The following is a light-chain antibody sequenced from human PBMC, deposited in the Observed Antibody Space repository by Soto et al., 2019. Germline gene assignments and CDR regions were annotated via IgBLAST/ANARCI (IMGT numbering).Light chain of an antibody. CDR1: QSVSSY. V-gene: IGKV3-11*01. CDR3: QQYNSYWT. CDR2: DAS. J-gene: IGKJ1*01. Sequence: ENVLTQSPATLSLSPGERVTLSCRARQSVSSYLAWYQQKPGQAPRLVIYDASNRATGIPVRFSGSGSGTDFTLTISSLQPDDFATYYCQQYNSYWTFGQGTKVEIK.